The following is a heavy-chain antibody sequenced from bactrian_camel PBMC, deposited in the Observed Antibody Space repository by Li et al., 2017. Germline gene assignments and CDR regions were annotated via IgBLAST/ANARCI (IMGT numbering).Heavy chain of an antibody. CDR1: TWASLGNC. Sequence: HVQLVESGGGSVQVGGSLTLSCAPSTWASLGNCLAWFRQPPGKEREGVAVIYTASSKTYYSDAVKGRFTVSLDSAKATVFLQMNSLQPEDTGMYYCAADSILMDDYQGAWSSAQWYKRWGRGTQVTVS. V-gene: IGHV3S1*01. J-gene: IGHJ4*01. CDR2: IYTASSKT. D-gene: IGHD3*01. CDR3: AADSILMDDYQGAWSSAQWYKR.